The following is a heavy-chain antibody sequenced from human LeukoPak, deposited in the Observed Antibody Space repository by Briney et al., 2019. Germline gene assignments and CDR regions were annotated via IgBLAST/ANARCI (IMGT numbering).Heavy chain of an antibody. CDR2: IYYSGST. V-gene: IGHV4-59*01. D-gene: IGHD5-24*01. Sequence: SETLSLTCTVSGGSISSYYWSWLRQPPRKGLERIGYIYYSGSTNYNPSLKSRVTISVDTSKNQFSLKLSSVTAADTAVYYCARVRRDGYNQYPIDAFDIWGQGTMVTVSS. CDR1: GGSISSYY. J-gene: IGHJ3*02. CDR3: ARVRRDGYNQYPIDAFDI.